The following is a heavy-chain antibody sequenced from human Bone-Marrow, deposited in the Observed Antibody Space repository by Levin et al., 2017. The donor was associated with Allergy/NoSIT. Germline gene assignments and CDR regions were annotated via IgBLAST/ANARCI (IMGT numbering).Heavy chain of an antibody. Sequence: GESLKISCAASGFIFSSFDFHWVRQPTGKGLEWVSSISSDGEIYYADSVRGRFTISRENAKNSFYLQMNSLRAGDTAVYYCARLNFYDGSGYDYWGQGTLVTVSS. CDR3: ARLNFYDGSGYDY. D-gene: IGHD3-22*01. J-gene: IGHJ4*02. V-gene: IGHV3-13*01. CDR2: ISSDGEI. CDR1: GFIFSSFD.